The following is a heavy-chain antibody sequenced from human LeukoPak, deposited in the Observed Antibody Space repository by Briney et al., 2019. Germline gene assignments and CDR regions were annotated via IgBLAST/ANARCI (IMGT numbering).Heavy chain of an antibody. CDR3: AREPAVHDYFDY. CDR1: GFTFSSYW. V-gene: IGHV3-74*01. D-gene: IGHD3-10*02. J-gene: IGHJ4*02. Sequence: PGGSLRLSCAASGFTFSSYWMHWVRHAPGKGLVWVSRINSDGSSTSYADSVKGRFTISRDNAKNTLYLQMNSLRAEDTAVCYCAREPAVHDYFDYWGQGTLVTVSS. CDR2: INSDGSST.